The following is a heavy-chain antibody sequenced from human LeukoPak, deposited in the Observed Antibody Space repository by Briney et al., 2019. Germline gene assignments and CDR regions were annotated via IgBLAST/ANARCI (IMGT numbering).Heavy chain of an antibody. CDR2: ITADGSST. D-gene: IGHD6-13*01. V-gene: IGHV3-74*01. J-gene: IGHJ4*02. CDR3: ATDRSYSPDY. Sequence: PGGSLRLSCAASGFTFSDYSMNWVRQAPGKGLVWVSRITADGSSTTYADSVKGRFTISRDNAKNTVYLQMNSLRAEDTAMYYCATDRSYSPDYWGQGTLVTVSS. CDR1: GFTFSDYS.